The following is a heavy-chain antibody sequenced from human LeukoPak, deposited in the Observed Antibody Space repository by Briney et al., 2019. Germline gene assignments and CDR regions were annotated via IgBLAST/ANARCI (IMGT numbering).Heavy chain of an antibody. D-gene: IGHD3-16*02. CDR2: IYHSGST. V-gene: IGHV4-38-2*02. CDR1: GYSISSGYY. CDR3: ARDKGRDYDYVWGSYLTQSPYYFDY. J-gene: IGHJ4*02. Sequence: SETLSLTCTVSGYSISSGYYWGWIRQPPGKGLEWIGSIYHSGSTYYNPSLKSRVTISVDTSKNQFSLKLSSVTAADTAVYYCARDKGRDYDYVWGSYLTQSPYYFDYWGQGTLVTVSS.